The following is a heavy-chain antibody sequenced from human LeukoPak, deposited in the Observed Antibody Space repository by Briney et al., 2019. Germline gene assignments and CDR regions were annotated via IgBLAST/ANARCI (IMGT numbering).Heavy chain of an antibody. J-gene: IGHJ4*02. D-gene: IGHD6-13*01. V-gene: IGHV3-73*01. CDR2: IRSKANNYAT. CDR1: GFTFSGSA. CDR3: TRNPRDSSTSNEFDY. Sequence: GGSLRLSCAASGFTFSGSAMHWVRQASGKGLEWVGRIRSKANNYATVYAASVKGRFTISRDDSINTAYLQMNSLKTEDTAVYYCTRNPRDSSTSNEFDYWGQGTLVTVSS.